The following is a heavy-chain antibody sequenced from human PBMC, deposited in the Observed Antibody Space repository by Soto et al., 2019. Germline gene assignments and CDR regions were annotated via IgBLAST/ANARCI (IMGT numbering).Heavy chain of an antibody. D-gene: IGHD1-26*01. J-gene: IGHJ5*02. Sequence: GESLKSSCKGSGYSFTSYWISWVRQMPGKGLEWMGRIDPSDSYTNYSPSFQGHVTISADKSISTAYLQWSSLKASDTAMYYCARQWEYDGWFDPWGQGTLVTVSS. CDR2: IDPSDSYT. V-gene: IGHV5-10-1*01. CDR1: GYSFTSYW. CDR3: ARQWEYDGWFDP.